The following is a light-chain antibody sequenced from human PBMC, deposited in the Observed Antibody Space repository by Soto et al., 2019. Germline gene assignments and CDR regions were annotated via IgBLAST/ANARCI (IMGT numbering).Light chain of an antibody. CDR3: HQYGSSPST. CDR1: QSVSSNY. CDR2: GAS. V-gene: IGKV3-20*01. J-gene: IGKJ1*01. Sequence: EIVLTQSPGTLSLSPGERATLSCRASQSVSSNYLAWYQQKPGQAPRLLIYGASSRATGIPDRFSGSGSGTGFTLTISRLEPEDFAVYYCHQYGSSPSTFGQGTKVDIK.